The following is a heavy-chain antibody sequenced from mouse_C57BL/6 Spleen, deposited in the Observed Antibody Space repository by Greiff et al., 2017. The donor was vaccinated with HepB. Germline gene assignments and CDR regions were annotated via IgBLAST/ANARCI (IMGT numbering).Heavy chain of an antibody. CDR1: GFTFSSYA. V-gene: IGHV5-9-1*02. CDR2: ISSGGDYI. D-gene: IGHD1-1*01. Sequence: EVQVVESGEGLVKPGGSLKLSCAASGFTFSSYAMSWVRQTPEKRLEWVAYISSGGDYIYYADTVKGRFTISRDNARNTLYLQMSSLKSEDTAMYYCTRDRRDYYGSSPYYYAMDYWGQGTSVTVSS. J-gene: IGHJ4*01. CDR3: TRDRRDYYGSSPYYYAMDY.